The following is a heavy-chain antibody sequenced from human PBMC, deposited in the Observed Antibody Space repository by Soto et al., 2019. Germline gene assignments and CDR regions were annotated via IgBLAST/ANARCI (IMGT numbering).Heavy chain of an antibody. CDR3: ARVDYYDSSGDYGY. Sequence: QVQLVQSGAEVKKPGASVKVSCKASGYTFTIYGISWVRQAPGQGLEWMGWISGYNGNRDYAQNLQDRVTLTTDASTSSVYLELRSLRSDDTAVYYCARVDYYDSSGDYGYWGQGTLITVSS. CDR1: GYTFTIYG. V-gene: IGHV1-18*04. D-gene: IGHD3-22*01. J-gene: IGHJ4*02. CDR2: ISGYNGNR.